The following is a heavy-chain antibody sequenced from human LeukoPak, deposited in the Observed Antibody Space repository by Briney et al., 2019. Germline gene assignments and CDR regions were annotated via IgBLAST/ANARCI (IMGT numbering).Heavy chain of an antibody. CDR2: INSDGSKT. V-gene: IGHV3-74*01. D-gene: IGHD6-19*01. Sequence: PGGSLRLSCAASGFTFSSYWMHWVRQAPGKGLVWVSCINSDGSKTNYADSVRGRFTISRDNAKSTLYLQMDSLRAEDTAVYYCAKCRNSGCYLIDYWGQGALVTVSS. J-gene: IGHJ4*02. CDR3: AKCRNSGCYLIDY. CDR1: GFTFSSYW.